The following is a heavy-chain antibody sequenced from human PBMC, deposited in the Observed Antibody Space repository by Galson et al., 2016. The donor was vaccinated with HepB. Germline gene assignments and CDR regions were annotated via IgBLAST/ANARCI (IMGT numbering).Heavy chain of an antibody. CDR3: AKESGLWNVKTDFDY. CDR2: VNSDGSRT. D-gene: IGHD1-1*01. V-gene: IGHV3-74*01. CDR1: GFTFSTYW. J-gene: IGHJ4*02. Sequence: SLRLSCAASGFTFSTYWMHWVRQVPGMGLVWVSRVNSDGSRTTYVDSVKGRFTISRDNSKNTLYLQMNSLRADDTAVYYCAKESGLWNVKTDFDYWGQGTVVTVSS.